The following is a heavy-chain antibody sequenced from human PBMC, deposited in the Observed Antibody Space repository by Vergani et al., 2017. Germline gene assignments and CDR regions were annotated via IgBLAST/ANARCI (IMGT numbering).Heavy chain of an antibody. D-gene: IGHD6-19*01. J-gene: IGHJ4*02. Sequence: EVQLVDSGGGLVQPGGSLRLSCAASGFTFSSYWMNWVLQAPGKGLEWVANINQDGSQKQYVDSVKGRFTISRDNAKNSLYLQMNSLRAEDTAVYHCARTGYSSNSKDYWGQATLVTVSS. CDR1: GFTFSSYW. V-gene: IGHV3-7*01. CDR3: ARTGYSSNSKDY. CDR2: INQDGSQK.